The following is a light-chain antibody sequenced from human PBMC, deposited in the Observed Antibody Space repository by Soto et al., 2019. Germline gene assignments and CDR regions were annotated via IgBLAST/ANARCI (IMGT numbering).Light chain of an antibody. Sequence: QSALTQPRSVSGSPGQSVTISCTGTSSDVGGYNYVSWYQQHPGKAPKVMIYDVSERPSGVPDRFSGSKSGNTASLTISGLQAEDDSDYYCCSCAGIPRYVFGTGTKVTVL. V-gene: IGLV2-11*01. CDR2: DVS. J-gene: IGLJ1*01. CDR3: CSCAGIPRYV. CDR1: SSDVGGYNY.